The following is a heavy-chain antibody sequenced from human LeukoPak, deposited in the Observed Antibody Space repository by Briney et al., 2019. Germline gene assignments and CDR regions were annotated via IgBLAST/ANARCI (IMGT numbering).Heavy chain of an antibody. D-gene: IGHD6-13*01. Sequence: GGSLRLSCAASGFTFSNAWMSWVPQAPGKGLEWVGRIKSKTDGGTTDYAAPVKGRFTISRDDSKNTLYLQMNSLKTEDTAVYYCTTDCYSSSCHLMDVWGKGTTVTVSS. CDR3: TTDCYSSSCHLMDV. V-gene: IGHV3-15*01. J-gene: IGHJ6*04. CDR1: GFTFSNAW. CDR2: IKSKTDGGTT.